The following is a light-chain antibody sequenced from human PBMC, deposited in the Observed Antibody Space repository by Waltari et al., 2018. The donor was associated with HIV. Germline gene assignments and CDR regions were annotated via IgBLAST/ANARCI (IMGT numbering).Light chain of an antibody. CDR3: TSYTSSSTLVV. J-gene: IGLJ2*01. CDR2: EVT. Sequence: QSALTHPASVSGSLGQSLPLPCTRTSSHVGGHNYVSWYQHHPRKAPKLMIYEVTNRPSGVSNRFSGSKSGNTASLTISGLQAEDESDYYCTSYTSSSTLVVFGGGTNLTVL. CDR1: SSHVGGHNY. V-gene: IGLV2-14*01.